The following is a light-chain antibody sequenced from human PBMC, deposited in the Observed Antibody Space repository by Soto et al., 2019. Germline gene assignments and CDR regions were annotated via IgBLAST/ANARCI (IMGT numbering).Light chain of an antibody. CDR3: QQYNIWPQT. CDR2: GAS. J-gene: IGKJ1*01. CDR1: PSISSSF. Sequence: EIVLTPAPGIFSLSPGARASLPCGSRPSISSSFLAWYQQKPGQAPRLLIYGASSRATGIPDRFSGTGSETDFTLTISRLEPEDFAVYFCQQYNIWPQTFGQGTKVDIK. V-gene: IGKV3-20*01.